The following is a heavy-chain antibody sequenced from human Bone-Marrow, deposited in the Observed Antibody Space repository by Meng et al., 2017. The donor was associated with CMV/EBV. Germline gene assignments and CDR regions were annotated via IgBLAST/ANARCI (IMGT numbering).Heavy chain of an antibody. CDR1: GGSIFNYY. D-gene: IGHD6-13*01. J-gene: IGHJ6*02. V-gene: IGHV4-59*01. Sequence: GSLRLSCTVSGGSIFNYYWSWIRQPPGKGLEWIGYIYYSGSTNYNPSLKSRVTISVDTSKNQFSLKLSSVTAADTAVYYCARDWGSSWSYGMDVWGQGTTVTVSS. CDR3: ARDWGSSWSYGMDV. CDR2: IYYSGST.